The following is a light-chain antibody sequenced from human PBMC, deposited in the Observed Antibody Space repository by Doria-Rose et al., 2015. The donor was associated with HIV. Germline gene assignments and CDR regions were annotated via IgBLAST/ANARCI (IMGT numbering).Light chain of an antibody. Sequence: TQSPGTLPLSPGERATLSCRASQSFSSTYLAWYQQQPGQAPSLLIYDGSTRSTGIPDRFGASGSVTDFTLTINRLEPEDFALYYCHQYGTSWTFGQGTKAEI. CDR1: QSFSSTY. CDR2: DGS. V-gene: IGKV3-20*01. CDR3: HQYGTSWT. J-gene: IGKJ1*01.